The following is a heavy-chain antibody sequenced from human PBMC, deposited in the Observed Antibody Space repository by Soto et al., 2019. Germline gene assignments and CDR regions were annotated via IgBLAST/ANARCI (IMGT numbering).Heavy chain of an antibody. V-gene: IGHV1-46*01. D-gene: IGHD6-19*01. CDR1: GYTFTSYY. Sequence: ASVKVSCKASGYTFTSYYMHWVRQAPGQGLEWLGIINPSGGSTSYAQKFQGRVTMTMDTSTSTVYMELSSLRSEDTAVYYCARDKRVLYSSGWYYYGMDVWGQGTTVTVSS. CDR2: INPSGGST. J-gene: IGHJ6*02. CDR3: ARDKRVLYSSGWYYYGMDV.